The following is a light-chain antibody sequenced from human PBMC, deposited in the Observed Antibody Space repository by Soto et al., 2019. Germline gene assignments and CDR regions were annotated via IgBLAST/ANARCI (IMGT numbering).Light chain of an antibody. CDR1: SSDIGSYKY. V-gene: IGLV2-14*01. Sequence: QSVLTQPASVSGSPGQSITISCTGTSSDIGSYKYVSWYQQHPGKAPKLMIYDVSNRPSGVSNRFSGSKSGNTASLTISGLQAEDEADYYCSSYTSTSPYVFGTGTKVTV. J-gene: IGLJ1*01. CDR3: SSYTSTSPYV. CDR2: DVS.